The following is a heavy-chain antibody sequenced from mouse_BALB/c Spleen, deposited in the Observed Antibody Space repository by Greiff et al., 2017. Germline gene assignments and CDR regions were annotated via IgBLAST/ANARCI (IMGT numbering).Heavy chain of an antibody. D-gene: IGHD1-1*01. J-gene: IGHJ4*01. V-gene: IGHV2-6-5*01. Sequence: QVQLQQSGPGLVAPSQSLSITCTVSGFSLTDYGVSWIRQPPGKGLEWLGVIWGGGSTYYNSALKSRLSISKDNSKSQVFLKMNSLQTDDTAMYYCAKQLYYGSSYDAMDYWGQGTSVTVSS. CDR1: GFSLTDYG. CDR2: IWGGGST. CDR3: AKQLYYGSSYDAMDY.